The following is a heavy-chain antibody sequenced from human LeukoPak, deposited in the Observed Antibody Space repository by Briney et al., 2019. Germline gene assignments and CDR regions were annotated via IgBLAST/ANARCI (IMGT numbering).Heavy chain of an antibody. V-gene: IGHV3-23*01. CDR1: GFTFSSYA. Sequence: GGSLRLSCAASGFTFSSYAMSWVRQAPGKGLEWVSAISGSGGSTYYADSVKGRFTISRDNSKNTLYLQMNSLRAEDTAVYHCAKDRTFYYYDSSGYAPLRNYFDYWGQGTLVTVSS. CDR2: ISGSGGST. D-gene: IGHD3-22*01. CDR3: AKDRTFYYYDSSGYAPLRNYFDY. J-gene: IGHJ4*02.